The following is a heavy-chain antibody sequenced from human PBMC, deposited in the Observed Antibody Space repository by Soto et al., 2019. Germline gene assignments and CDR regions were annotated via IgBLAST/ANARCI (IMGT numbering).Heavy chain of an antibody. CDR2: IYYSGST. Sequence: PSETLSLTCTVSGGSTSNYYWNWIRQPPGKGLEWIGYIYYSGSTNYNPSPKSRVTISIDTSKNQFSLKLSSVTAADTAVYYCAREPPAAGENWFDPWGQGTLVTVSS. J-gene: IGHJ5*02. CDR3: AREPPAAGENWFDP. V-gene: IGHV4-59*01. D-gene: IGHD6-13*01. CDR1: GGSTSNYY.